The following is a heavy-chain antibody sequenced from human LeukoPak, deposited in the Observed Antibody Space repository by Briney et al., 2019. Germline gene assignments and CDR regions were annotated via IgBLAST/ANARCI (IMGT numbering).Heavy chain of an antibody. J-gene: IGHJ2*01. CDR3: ARDRDSSSWGSNYWYFDL. V-gene: IGHV3-48*01. Sequence: GGSLRLSCAASGFTLSSYSMNWVRQAPGKGPEWVSYISSSSSTLYYADSVKGRFTISRDNAKNSLYLQMNSLRAEDTAVYYCARDRDSSSWGSNYWYFDLWGRGTLVTVSS. CDR2: ISSSSSTL. CDR1: GFTLSSYS. D-gene: IGHD6-13*01.